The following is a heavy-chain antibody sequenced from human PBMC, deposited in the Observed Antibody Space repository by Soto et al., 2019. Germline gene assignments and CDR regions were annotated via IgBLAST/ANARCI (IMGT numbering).Heavy chain of an antibody. J-gene: IGHJ4*02. CDR2: MNAGNGDT. Sequence: QVPLVQSGAEVKKPGASVKVSCKASGYTFTTYAFHWVRQAPGQRLEWMGWMNAGNGDTKYSQKFQGRVTFTRDKSASTAYMELSSLRTEDTAVYYCARDLGVVVIDYWGQGTLVTVSS. CDR3: ARDLGVVVIDY. CDR1: GYTFTTYA. V-gene: IGHV1-3*01. D-gene: IGHD3-22*01.